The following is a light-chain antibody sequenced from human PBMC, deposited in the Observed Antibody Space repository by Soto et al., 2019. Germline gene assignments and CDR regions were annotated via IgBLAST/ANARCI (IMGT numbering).Light chain of an antibody. CDR3: QQYYTWPRGT. CDR1: QGVIVN. V-gene: IGKV3-15*01. CDR2: GAS. Sequence: ELVMTQSPGTLAVSPGERATLSCRASQGVIVNLAWYQQKPGQAPRLLIFGASTRATGVPARFSGSGSGTEFTLTISSLQPADFGVYYCQQYYTWPRGTFGQGTRVEIK. J-gene: IGKJ1*01.